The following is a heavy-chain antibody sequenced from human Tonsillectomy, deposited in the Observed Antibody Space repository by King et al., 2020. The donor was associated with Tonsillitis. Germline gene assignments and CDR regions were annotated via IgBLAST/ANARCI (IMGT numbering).Heavy chain of an antibody. CDR2: ISGGDVYT. D-gene: IGHD6-19*01. CDR1: GFICDDYA. Sequence: VQLVESGGGVVQPGGSLRLSCAASGFICDDYAMHWVRQAPGKGLEWVSLISGGDVYTYYADSVKGRFTISRDDSKNSLYLEMNCLRTEDTAFYYCAKTQGSGWENGFDIWGQGTMVTVSS. CDR3: AKTQGSGWENGFDI. V-gene: IGHV3-43*02. J-gene: IGHJ3*02.